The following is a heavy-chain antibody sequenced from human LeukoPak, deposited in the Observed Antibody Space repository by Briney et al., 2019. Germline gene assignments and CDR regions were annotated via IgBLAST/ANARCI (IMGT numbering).Heavy chain of an antibody. CDR2: IYYSGNT. J-gene: IGHJ3*02. V-gene: IGHV4-39*01. Sequence: SETLSLTCTVSGGSIRSSTYYWGWIRQPPGKGLEWIGSIYYSGNTYYNPSLKSRLTITVDTSKNQFSLRLRSVTAADPAVYYCATQAVAGTFDIWGQGTMVTVSS. D-gene: IGHD6-19*01. CDR3: ATQAVAGTFDI. CDR1: GGSIRSSTYY.